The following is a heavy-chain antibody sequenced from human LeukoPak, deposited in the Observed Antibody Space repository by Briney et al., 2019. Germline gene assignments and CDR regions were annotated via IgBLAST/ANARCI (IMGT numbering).Heavy chain of an antibody. Sequence: SGGSLRLSCAASGFTFSSYNMNWFRQTPGKGLEWVAKIKADGGEKDHVASVKGRFTISRDNAKNSLYLQMNSLRVEDTAVYYCARGGAARPDFWGQGTLVTVSS. CDR1: GFTFSSYN. J-gene: IGHJ4*02. D-gene: IGHD6-6*01. CDR2: IKADGGEK. V-gene: IGHV3-7*01. CDR3: ARGGAARPDF.